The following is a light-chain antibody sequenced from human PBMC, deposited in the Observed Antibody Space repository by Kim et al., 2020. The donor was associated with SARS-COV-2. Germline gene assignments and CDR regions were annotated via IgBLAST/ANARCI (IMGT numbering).Light chain of an antibody. Sequence: GQSITISCTGTSRDVGGYNYVSWYQQYPGKAPKLIIFAVNERPTGVSSRFSGSKSGNTASLTISGLQAEDEADYHCSSYTSSISYVFGTGTKVTVL. J-gene: IGLJ1*01. V-gene: IGLV2-14*04. CDR2: AVN. CDR3: SSYTSSISYV. CDR1: SRDVGGYNY.